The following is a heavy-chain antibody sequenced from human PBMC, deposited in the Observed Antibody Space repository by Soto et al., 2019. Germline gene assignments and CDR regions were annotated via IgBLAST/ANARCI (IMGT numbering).Heavy chain of an antibody. Sequence: GESLKISCKGSGYSFTSYWISWVRQMPGKXLEWMGRIDPSDSYTNYSPSFQGHVTISADKSISTAYLQWSSLKASDTAMYYCASGEYSSSPGGYYGMDVWGQGTTVTVSS. J-gene: IGHJ6*02. D-gene: IGHD6-6*01. V-gene: IGHV5-10-1*01. CDR2: IDPSDSYT. CDR3: ASGEYSSSPGGYYGMDV. CDR1: GYSFTSYW.